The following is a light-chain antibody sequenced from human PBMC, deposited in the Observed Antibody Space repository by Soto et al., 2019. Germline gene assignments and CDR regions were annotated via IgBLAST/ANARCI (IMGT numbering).Light chain of an antibody. V-gene: IGLV1-51*02. CDR2: ENN. J-gene: IGLJ1*01. Sequence: QSVLTQPPSVSAAPGQKVTISCSGSSSNIGNNYVSWYQQLPGTAPKLLIYENNKRPSGIPDRFSGSKSGTSATLGITGFQTGDEADYYCGTWDSSLSAGVFGTGTKVTVL. CDR3: GTWDSSLSAGV. CDR1: SSNIGNNY.